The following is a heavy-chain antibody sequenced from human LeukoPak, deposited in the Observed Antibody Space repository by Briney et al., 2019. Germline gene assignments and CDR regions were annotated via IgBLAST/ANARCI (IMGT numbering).Heavy chain of an antibody. CDR3: AREGYYDILTGPYYYGMDV. D-gene: IGHD3-9*01. V-gene: IGHV3-74*01. CDR1: GFTFSNYW. Sequence: GGSLRLSCAASGFTFSNYWMHWVRQAPGKGLVWVSRINSDGSSTSYADSVKGRFTISRDNAKNTLYLQMNSLRAEDTAVYYCAREGYYDILTGPYYYGMDVWGKGTTVTVSS. CDR2: INSDGSST. J-gene: IGHJ6*04.